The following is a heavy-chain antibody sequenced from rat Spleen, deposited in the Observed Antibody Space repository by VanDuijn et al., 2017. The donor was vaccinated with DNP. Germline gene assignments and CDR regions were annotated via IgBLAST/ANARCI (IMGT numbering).Heavy chain of an antibody. Sequence: QVQLQQSGAELAKPGSSVKISCRASDFTFTSYFVGWIKQTTGQGLDYIGYIHTGSGGINYNEKFKGKATLTVDKSSSTAFMHLSSLTPDDSAVYYCARRRLPYWYFDFWGPGTMVTVSS. CDR1: DFTFTSYF. CDR2: IHTGSGGI. D-gene: IGHD1-4*01. CDR3: ARRRLPYWYFDF. V-gene: IGHV1-43*01. J-gene: IGHJ1*01.